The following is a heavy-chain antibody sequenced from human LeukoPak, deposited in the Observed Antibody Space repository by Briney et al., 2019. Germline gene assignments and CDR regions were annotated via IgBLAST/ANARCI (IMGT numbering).Heavy chain of an antibody. CDR1: GYTFNSYG. CDR2: ISAYNGNT. J-gene: IGHJ4*02. D-gene: IGHD5-18*01. CDR3: ARGGWIQLCPSEY. V-gene: IGHV1-18*01. Sequence: GASVKVSCKASGYTFNSYGITWVRQAPGQGLEWMGWISAYNGNTRHAQRLQGRLTMTTDTSTTTAYMELRSLRSDDTAVYYCARGGWIQLCPSEYWGQGTLVTVPS.